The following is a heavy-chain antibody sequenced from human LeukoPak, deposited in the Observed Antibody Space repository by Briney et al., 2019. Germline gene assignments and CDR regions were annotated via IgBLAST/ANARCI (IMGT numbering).Heavy chain of an antibody. J-gene: IGHJ5*02. CDR2: ISSSSSYI. D-gene: IGHD2-15*01. V-gene: IGHV3-21*01. CDR3: ARSYCSGGSCYSTGFDP. CDR1: GFTFSSYS. Sequence: GRSLRLSCAASGFTFSSYSMNWVRQAPGKGLEWVSSISSSSSYIYYADSVKGRFTISRDNAKNSLYLQMNSLRAEDTAVYYCARSYCSGGSCYSTGFDPWGQGTLVTVSS.